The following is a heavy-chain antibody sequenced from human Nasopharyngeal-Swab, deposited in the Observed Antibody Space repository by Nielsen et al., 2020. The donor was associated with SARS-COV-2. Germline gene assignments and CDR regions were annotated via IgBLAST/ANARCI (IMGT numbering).Heavy chain of an antibody. Sequence: GESLKISCAASGFTFSSYGMHWVRQAPGKGLEWVAVIWYDGSNKYYADSVKGRFTISRDNSKNTLYLQMNSLRAEDTAVYYCARDIGAWFRELRYWGQGTLVTVSS. CDR1: GFTFSSYG. CDR3: ARDIGAWFRELRY. D-gene: IGHD3-10*01. J-gene: IGHJ4*02. V-gene: IGHV3-33*01. CDR2: IWYDGSNK.